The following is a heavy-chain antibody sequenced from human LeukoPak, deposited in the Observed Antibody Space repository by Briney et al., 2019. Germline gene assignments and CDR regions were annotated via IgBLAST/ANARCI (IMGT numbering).Heavy chain of an antibody. V-gene: IGHV3-7*04. CDR3: ARDYSNAWNYFDN. D-gene: IGHD6-19*01. Sequence: GGSLRLSCAASGFTFTSYWMSWVRQTPGKGLEWVASIKQDGSEMYYVDSVEGRFTISRDVAKNSLFLQMSSLRAEDTAVYYCARDYSNAWNYFDNWGQGTLVTVSS. J-gene: IGHJ4*02. CDR1: GFTFTSYW. CDR2: IKQDGSEM.